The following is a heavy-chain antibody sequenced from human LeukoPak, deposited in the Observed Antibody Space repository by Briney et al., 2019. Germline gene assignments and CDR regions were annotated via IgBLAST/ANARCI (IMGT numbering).Heavy chain of an antibody. D-gene: IGHD6-19*01. V-gene: IGHV5-51*01. CDR2: IHPGDSDT. CDR3: ARLPYSSGWYYFDY. J-gene: IGHJ4*02. Sequence: GGSLKISCKGSGYSFTSYWIGWVRQMPGKGLEWMGIIHPGDSDTRYSPSFQGQVTISADKSISTAYLQWSSLKASDTAMYYCARLPYSSGWYYFDYWGQGTLVTVSS. CDR1: GYSFTSYW.